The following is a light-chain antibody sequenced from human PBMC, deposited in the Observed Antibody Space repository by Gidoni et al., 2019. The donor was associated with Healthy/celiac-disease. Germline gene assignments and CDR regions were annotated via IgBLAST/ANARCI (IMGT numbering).Light chain of an antibody. Sequence: DIKLTQPPSTLSASVGDRVTITCRASQSISSWLAWYQQKPGNAPKLLIYKASSLESGVPSRFSGSGSGTEFTLTISSLQPDDFATYYCQQYNSYSWTFGQGTKVEIK. CDR1: QSISSW. CDR2: KAS. J-gene: IGKJ1*01. CDR3: QQYNSYSWT. V-gene: IGKV1-5*03.